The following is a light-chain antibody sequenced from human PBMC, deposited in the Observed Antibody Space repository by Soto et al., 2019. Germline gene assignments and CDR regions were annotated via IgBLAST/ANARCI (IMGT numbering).Light chain of an antibody. CDR1: QIVRSTY. J-gene: IGKJ1*01. Sequence: EIVLTQSPGTLSLSPGERATLSCRASQIVRSTYLAWFQQKPGQAPRLLIYGASTRATGIPDRFSGSGSGTDFTLTITRLEPEDFAVYYCQQFGGSSRTFGQGTKVDIK. V-gene: IGKV3-20*01. CDR3: QQFGGSSRT. CDR2: GAS.